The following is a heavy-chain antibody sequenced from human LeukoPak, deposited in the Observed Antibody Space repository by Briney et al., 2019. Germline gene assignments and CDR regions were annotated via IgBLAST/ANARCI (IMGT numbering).Heavy chain of an antibody. CDR2: ISSDGGGT. J-gene: IGHJ5*02. CDR3: AKGSSGYFVDL. Sequence: GGSLRLSCAASGFIFNNLGLIWVRQAPGKGLEWVSAISSDGGGTNYADFVKGRFTISRDNSKNTLFPQMNSLRAEDTALYYCAKGSSGYFVDLWGQGTLVTVSS. V-gene: IGHV3-23*01. CDR1: GFIFNNLG. D-gene: IGHD3-22*01.